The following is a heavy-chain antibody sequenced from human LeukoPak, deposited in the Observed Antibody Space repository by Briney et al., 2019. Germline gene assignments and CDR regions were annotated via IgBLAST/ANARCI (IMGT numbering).Heavy chain of an antibody. V-gene: IGHV4-59*01. CDR1: GGSISSYY. CDR3: ARGGGITSQPWVHYYMDV. D-gene: IGHD3-16*01. Sequence: KPSETLSLTCTVSGGSISSYYWSWIRQPPGKGLEWIGYIYYSGSTNYNPSLKSRVTISVDTSKNQFSLKLSSVTAADTAVYYCARGGGITSQPWVHYYMDVWGKGTTVTVSS. CDR2: IYYSGST. J-gene: IGHJ6*03.